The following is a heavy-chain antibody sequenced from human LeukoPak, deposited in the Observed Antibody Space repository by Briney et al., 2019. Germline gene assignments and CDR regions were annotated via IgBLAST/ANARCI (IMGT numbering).Heavy chain of an antibody. CDR2: IKSKTDDGTM. V-gene: IGHV3-15*01. CDR1: GFTFNNAW. Sequence: PGGSLGLSCAASGFTFNNAWMSWVRQAPGKGLEWVGRIKSKTDDGTMDYAAPVKGRFTISRDDSKNTLYLQVNSLKTEDTAVYYCTTSRAGWFGELLFFWGQGTLVTVSS. J-gene: IGHJ4*02. CDR3: TTSRAGWFGELLFF. D-gene: IGHD3-10*01.